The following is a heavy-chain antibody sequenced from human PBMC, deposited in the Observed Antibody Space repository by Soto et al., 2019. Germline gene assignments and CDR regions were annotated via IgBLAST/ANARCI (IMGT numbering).Heavy chain of an antibody. J-gene: IGHJ6*02. D-gene: IGHD2-2*01. CDR3: ARIPLGYCSSTSCFGSRYYYYYGMDV. CDR1: GYTFTSYD. CDR2: MNPNSGNT. V-gene: IGHV1-8*01. Sequence: QVQLVQSGAEVKKPGASVKVSCKASGYTFTSYDINWVRQATGQGLEWMGWMNPNSGNTGYAQKFQGRVTMTRNTSLSTAYMELSSLRSEDTAVYYCARIPLGYCSSTSCFGSRYYYYYGMDVWGQGTTVTVSS.